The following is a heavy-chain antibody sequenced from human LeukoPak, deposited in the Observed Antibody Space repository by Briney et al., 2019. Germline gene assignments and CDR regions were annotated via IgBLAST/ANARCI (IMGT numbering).Heavy chain of an antibody. CDR2: IYTSGST. CDR1: GGSISSYY. Sequence: SETLSLTCTVSGGSISSYYWSWIRQPPGKGLEWIGYIYTSGSTNYNPSLKSRVTISVDTSKNQFSLKLSSVTAADTAVYYCARHLIGTTLNYYYYYYMDVWGKGTTVTVSS. J-gene: IGHJ6*03. V-gene: IGHV4-4*09. D-gene: IGHD1-7*01. CDR3: ARHLIGTTLNYYYYYYMDV.